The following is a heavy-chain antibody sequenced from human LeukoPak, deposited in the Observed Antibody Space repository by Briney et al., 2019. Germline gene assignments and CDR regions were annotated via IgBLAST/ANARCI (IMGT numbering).Heavy chain of an antibody. CDR3: AREGDIVVVPAAGPFDY. V-gene: IGHV3-48*03. D-gene: IGHD2-2*01. J-gene: IGHJ4*02. CDR1: GFTFSSYE. CDR2: ISSSGSTI. Sequence: GGSLRLSCAASGFTFSSYEMNWVRQAPGKGLEWVSYISSSGSTIYYADSVKGRFTISRDNAKNSLYLQMNSLRAGDTAVYYCAREGDIVVVPAAGPFDYWGQGTLVTVSS.